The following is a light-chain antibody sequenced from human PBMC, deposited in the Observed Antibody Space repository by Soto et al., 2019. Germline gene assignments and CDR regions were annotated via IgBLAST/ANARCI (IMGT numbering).Light chain of an antibody. Sequence: QSVLTQPASVSGAPGQSITISCTGTSSYVGGYNYVSWYQQHPGKAPKLMIYDVSNRPSGVSNRFSGSKSGNTASLTISGLQAEDEADYYCSSYTSSSTYGFGTGTKVTVL. CDR2: DVS. CDR1: SSYVGGYNY. J-gene: IGLJ1*01. V-gene: IGLV2-14*01. CDR3: SSYTSSSTYG.